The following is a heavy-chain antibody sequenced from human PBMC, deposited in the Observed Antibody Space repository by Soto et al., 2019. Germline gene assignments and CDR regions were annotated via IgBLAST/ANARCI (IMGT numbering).Heavy chain of an antibody. CDR3: ARSRAARPGHYYYMDV. J-gene: IGHJ6*03. V-gene: IGHV4-31*03. D-gene: IGHD6-6*01. CDR1: GGSISSGGYF. Sequence: QVQLQESGPGLVKPSQTLSLTCTVSGGSISSGGYFWSWIRQHPAKGLEWIGYIYYSGSTYYNPSLKSRLTISVDTSKNRFSLMLSSVTAADTAVYYCARSRAARPGHYYYMDVWGKGTTVTVSS. CDR2: IYYSGST.